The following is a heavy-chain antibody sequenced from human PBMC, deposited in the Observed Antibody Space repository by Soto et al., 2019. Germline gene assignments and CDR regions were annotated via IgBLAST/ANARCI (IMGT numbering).Heavy chain of an antibody. CDR3: ASRGERDYYDTSGYG. V-gene: IGHV1-58*02. CDR2: IDVGSGDA. J-gene: IGHJ1*01. Sequence: SVKVSCKASGYTFTSYGISWVRQARGHRLQWIGWIDVGSGDANYAQMLQERVTISRDMSTSTAYMELSSLRSEDTAVYYCASRGERDYYDTSGYGWGQGTLVTVSS. CDR1: GYTFTSYG. D-gene: IGHD3-22*01.